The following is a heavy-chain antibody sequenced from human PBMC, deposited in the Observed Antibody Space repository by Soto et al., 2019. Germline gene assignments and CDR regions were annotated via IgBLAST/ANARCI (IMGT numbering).Heavy chain of an antibody. D-gene: IGHD3-9*01. J-gene: IGHJ4*02. CDR1: GFTFRNYG. V-gene: IGHV1-18*01. Sequence: QVQLVQSGAEVKKPGASVKVSCKASGFTFRNYGITWLXQVPXXXLEWMGWISAYNGNTVHAQEYEGRLTMTTDTSTSTAYMELRTLRPDDTAVYYCARPQNDILTDSYTNYFDSWGQGTLVTVSS. CDR2: ISAYNGNT. CDR3: ARPQNDILTDSYTNYFDS.